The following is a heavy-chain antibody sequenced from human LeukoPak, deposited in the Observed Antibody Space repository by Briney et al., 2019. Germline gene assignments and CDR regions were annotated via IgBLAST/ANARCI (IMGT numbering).Heavy chain of an antibody. Sequence: GGSLRLSCAASGFTFSSYAMSWVRQAPGKGLEWVSAISGSGGSTYYADSVKGRFTISRDNSKNTLYLQMNSLRAEDTAVYYCAKALSTAAASPRGYYYYGMDVWGQGTTVTVSS. D-gene: IGHD6-13*01. CDR2: ISGSGGST. V-gene: IGHV3-23*01. J-gene: IGHJ6*02. CDR1: GFTFSSYA. CDR3: AKALSTAAASPRGYYYYGMDV.